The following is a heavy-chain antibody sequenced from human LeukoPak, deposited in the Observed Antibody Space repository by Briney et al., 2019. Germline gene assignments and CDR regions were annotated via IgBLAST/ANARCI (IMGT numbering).Heavy chain of an antibody. V-gene: IGHV3-23*01. CDR1: GFTFNSYA. CDR2: ISGSGSST. D-gene: IGHD5/OR15-5a*01. J-gene: IGHJ4*02. CDR3: AKAAIVSTPVPFDY. Sequence: GGSLRLSCAASGFTFNSYAMSWVRQAPGKGLEWVSTISGSGSSTYYADSVKGRFTISRDNSKNTLYLQMNSLRAEDTAVYYCAKAAIVSTPVPFDYWGQGTLVTVSS.